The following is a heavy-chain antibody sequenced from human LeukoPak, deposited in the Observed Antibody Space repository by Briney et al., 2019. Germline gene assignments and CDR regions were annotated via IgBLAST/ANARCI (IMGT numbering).Heavy chain of an antibody. V-gene: IGHV3-15*01. CDR1: GFTFGKYW. Sequence: GGSLRLSCVASGFTFGKYWMSWVRQAPGKGLEWVGRIKSKTDGGTTDYAAPVKGRFTISRDDSKNTLYLQMNSLKTEDTAVYYCTTVKPVLRFLEWLPGGYYGMDVWGQGTTVTVSS. J-gene: IGHJ6*02. CDR3: TTVKPVLRFLEWLPGGYYGMDV. CDR2: IKSKTDGGTT. D-gene: IGHD3-3*01.